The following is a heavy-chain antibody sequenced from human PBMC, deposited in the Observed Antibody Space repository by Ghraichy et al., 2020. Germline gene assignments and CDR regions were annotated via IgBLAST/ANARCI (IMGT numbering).Heavy chain of an antibody. CDR2: ISVSGGTT. J-gene: IGHJ5*02. CDR3: AKKGASWFDP. CDR1: GFTFSSFA. D-gene: IGHD3-16*01. Sequence: LNISCAASGFTFSSFAMTWVRQAPGKGLEWVSDISVSGGTTYYADSVKGRFTISRDNSKSTLYLQMNSLRAEDTAVYYCAKKGASWFDPWGQGTLVTASS. V-gene: IGHV3-23*01.